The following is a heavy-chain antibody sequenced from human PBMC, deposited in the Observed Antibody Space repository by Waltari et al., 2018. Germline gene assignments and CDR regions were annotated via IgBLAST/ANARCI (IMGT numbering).Heavy chain of an antibody. Sequence: EVQLVQSGAEVKQPGESLKISCQGSGYSFTSYWIVGVRQTPGKGLEWMGIIYPVDSDTRYSPSFQGQVTISADKSISTAYLQWSSRKASDTAMYYCATGYSSSREMGYWGQGTLVTVSS. D-gene: IGHD6-13*01. V-gene: IGHV5-51*03. CDR2: IYPVDSDT. CDR1: GYSFTSYW. CDR3: ATGYSSSREMGY. J-gene: IGHJ4*02.